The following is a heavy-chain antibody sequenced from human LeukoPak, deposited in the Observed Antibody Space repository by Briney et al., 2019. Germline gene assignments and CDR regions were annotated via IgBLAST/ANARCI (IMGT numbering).Heavy chain of an antibody. J-gene: IGHJ6*02. D-gene: IGHD3-10*01. CDR2: ISYDGSNK. Sequence: PGGSLRLSCAASGFTFSSYGMHWVRQAPGKGLEWVAVISYDGSNKYYADSVKGRFTISRDNSKNTLYLQMNSLRAEDTAVYYCAKDPYGSGSYYNPYYYYGMDVWGQGTTVTVSS. CDR1: GFTFSSYG. V-gene: IGHV3-30*18. CDR3: AKDPYGSGSYYNPYYYYGMDV.